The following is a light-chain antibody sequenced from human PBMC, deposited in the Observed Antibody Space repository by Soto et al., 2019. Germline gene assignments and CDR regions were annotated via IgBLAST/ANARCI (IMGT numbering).Light chain of an antibody. CDR3: SSYRSSSTYV. Sequence: QSVVTQPASVSGSPGQSITISCTGTSRDVGGYNYVSWYQQHPGKAPKLMIYDDSNRPSVVSNRFSVSKSGKTASLTISWLQAEDEGDYYCSSYRSSSTYVFGTGTKVTVL. J-gene: IGLJ1*01. V-gene: IGLV2-14*01. CDR1: SRDVGGYNY. CDR2: DDS.